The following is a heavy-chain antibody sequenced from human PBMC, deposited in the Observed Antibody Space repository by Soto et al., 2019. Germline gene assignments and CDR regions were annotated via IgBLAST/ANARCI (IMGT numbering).Heavy chain of an antibody. Sequence: SVKVSCKASGGTFSSYAISWVRQAPGQGLEWMGGIIPIFGTANYAQKFQGRVTITADESTSTAYMELSSLRSEDTAVYYCATGRTMVRGANPYFDYWGQGTLVTVSS. V-gene: IGHV1-69*13. CDR1: GGTFSSYA. J-gene: IGHJ4*02. CDR2: IIPIFGTA. D-gene: IGHD3-10*01. CDR3: ATGRTMVRGANPYFDY.